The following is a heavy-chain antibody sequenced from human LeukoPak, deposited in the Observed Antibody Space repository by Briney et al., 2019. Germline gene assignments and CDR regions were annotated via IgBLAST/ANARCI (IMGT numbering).Heavy chain of an antibody. CDR2: IYSGGST. V-gene: IGHV3-66*01. Sequence: GGSLRLSCAASGFTVSSNYMSWVRQAPGKGLEWVSVIYSGGSTYYAHSVKGRFTISRDNSKNTLYLQMNSLSAEDTAVYYCARGFTPSAFDIWGQGTMVTVSS. J-gene: IGHJ3*02. CDR3: ARGFTPSAFDI. D-gene: IGHD3-16*01. CDR1: GFTVSSNY.